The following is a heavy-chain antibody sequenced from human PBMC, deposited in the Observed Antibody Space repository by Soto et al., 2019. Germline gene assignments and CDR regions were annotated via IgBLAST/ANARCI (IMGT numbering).Heavy chain of an antibody. CDR3: ARDYSGTIDY. V-gene: IGHV4-39*02. Sequence: SETLSLTCTVSGHSISSSTYYWDWIRQPPGKGLEWIGSIYYSGSTYYNPSLKSRVTISVDTSKNQFSLKLSSVTAADTAVYYCARDYSGTIDYWGQGTLVTVS. D-gene: IGHD1-26*01. CDR2: IYYSGST. J-gene: IGHJ4*02. CDR1: GHSISSSTYY.